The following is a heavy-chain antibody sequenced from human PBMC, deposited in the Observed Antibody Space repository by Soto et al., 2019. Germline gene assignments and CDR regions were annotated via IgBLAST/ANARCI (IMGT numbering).Heavy chain of an antibody. CDR2: IYYSGST. CDR1: GGSISSGGYY. V-gene: IGHV4-31*03. J-gene: IGHJ5*02. D-gene: IGHD6-13*01. Sequence: PSETLSLTCTVSGGSISSGGYYWSWIRQHPGKGLEWIGYIYYSGSTYYNPSLKSRVTISVDTPKNQFSLKLSSVTAADTAVYYCARDGLVPGRYSSPGGWFDPWGQGTLVTVSS. CDR3: ARDGLVPGRYSSPGGWFDP.